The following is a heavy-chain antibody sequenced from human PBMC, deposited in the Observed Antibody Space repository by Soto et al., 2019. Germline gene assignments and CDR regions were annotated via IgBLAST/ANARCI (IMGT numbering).Heavy chain of an antibody. CDR1: GFTFSSYE. CDR3: ARDANYVWGSYRYPGLIDY. D-gene: IGHD3-16*02. V-gene: IGHV3-48*03. J-gene: IGHJ4*02. CDR2: TDSTGSFT. Sequence: EVQLVESGGGLVQPGGSLRLSCSGSGFTFSSYEMNWVRQAPGMGLEWVSYTDSTGSFTAYADSVRGRFTVSRDNAKNSLYLQMNSLRAEDTAVYYCARDANYVWGSYRYPGLIDYWGQGTLVTVSS.